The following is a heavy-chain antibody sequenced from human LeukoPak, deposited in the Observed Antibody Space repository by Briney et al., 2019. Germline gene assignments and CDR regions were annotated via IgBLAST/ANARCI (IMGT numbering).Heavy chain of an antibody. D-gene: IGHD2-21*02. Sequence: GGSLRLSCAVSGFTFSSYSMNWVRQAPGKGLEWVSSISTSSSYIYYADSVKGRFTISRDNAKNSLYLQMNSLRAEDTAVYYCARACGGDCYLSDYWGQGTLVTVSS. V-gene: IGHV3-21*01. CDR1: GFTFSSYS. J-gene: IGHJ4*02. CDR2: ISTSSSYI. CDR3: ARACGGDCYLSDY.